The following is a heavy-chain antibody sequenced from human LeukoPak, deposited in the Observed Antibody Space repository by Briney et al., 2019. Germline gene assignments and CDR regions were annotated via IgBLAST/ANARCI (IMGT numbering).Heavy chain of an antibody. J-gene: IGHJ4*02. CDR2: ISSGSSYI. D-gene: IGHD6-13*01. Sequence: GGSLRLSCAASGFTFSSYSMNWVRQAPGKGLEWVSSISSGSSYIYYADSVKGRFTISRDNAKNSLYLQMNSLRAEDTAVYYCARDVAAAGTWDYWGQGTLVTVSS. V-gene: IGHV3-21*01. CDR3: ARDVAAAGTWDY. CDR1: GFTFSSYS.